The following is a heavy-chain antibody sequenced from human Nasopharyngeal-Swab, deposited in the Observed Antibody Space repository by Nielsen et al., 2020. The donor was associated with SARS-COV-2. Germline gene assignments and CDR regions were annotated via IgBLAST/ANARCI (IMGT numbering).Heavy chain of an antibody. CDR1: GFTFSSYG. V-gene: IGHV3-33*01. D-gene: IGHD3-3*02. CDR2: IWYDGSNK. J-gene: IGHJ3*02. CDR3: ASIGFLEWLSHAFDI. Sequence: GESLKISCAASGFTFSSYGMHWVRQAPGKGLEWVAVIWYDGSNKYYADSVKGRFTISRDNSKNTLYLQVNSLRAEDTAVYYCASIGFLEWLSHAFDIWGQGTMVTVSS.